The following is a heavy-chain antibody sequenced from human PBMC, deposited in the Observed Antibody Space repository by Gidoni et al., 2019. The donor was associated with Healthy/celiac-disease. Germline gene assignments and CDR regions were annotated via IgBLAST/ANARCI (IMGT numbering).Heavy chain of an antibody. V-gene: IGHV3-33*01. D-gene: IGHD6-6*01. J-gene: IGHJ5*02. CDR2: IWYDGSNK. CDR3: AIDRVAAPAGWFDP. Sequence: QVQLVESGGGVVQPGRSLRLSCAASGCTVSSYGMHWVRQAPGKGLEWVAVIWYDGSNKYYADSVKGRFTISRDNSKNTLYLQMNSLRAEDTAVYYCAIDRVAAPAGWFDPWGQGTLVTVSS. CDR1: GCTVSSYG.